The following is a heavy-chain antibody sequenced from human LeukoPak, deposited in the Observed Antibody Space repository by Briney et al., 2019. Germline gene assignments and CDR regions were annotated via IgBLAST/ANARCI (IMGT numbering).Heavy chain of an antibody. CDR2: MNPNSGNT. CDR3: ARGIGLTGYYITPPDY. Sequence: ASVKVSCKASGYTFTSYDINWVRQAPGQGLEWMGWMNPNSGNTGYAQKFQGRVTMTRNTSISTAYMELSSLRSEDTAVYYCARGIGLTGYYITPPDYWGQGTLVTVSS. J-gene: IGHJ4*02. V-gene: IGHV1-8*01. D-gene: IGHD3-9*01. CDR1: GYTFTSYD.